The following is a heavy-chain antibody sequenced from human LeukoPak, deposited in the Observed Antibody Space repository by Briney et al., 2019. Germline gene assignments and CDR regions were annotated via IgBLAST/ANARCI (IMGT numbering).Heavy chain of an antibody. Sequence: ASVKVSCKVSGYTFTELSMHWVRQAPGKGLEWMGGFDPEDGETIYAQKFQGRVTMTEDTSTDTAYMELSSLRSEDTAVYYCATVVSDYYSTFDPWGQGTLVTVSS. CDR2: FDPEDGET. J-gene: IGHJ5*02. CDR1: GYTFTELS. D-gene: IGHD2-21*01. V-gene: IGHV1-24*01. CDR3: ATVVSDYYSTFDP.